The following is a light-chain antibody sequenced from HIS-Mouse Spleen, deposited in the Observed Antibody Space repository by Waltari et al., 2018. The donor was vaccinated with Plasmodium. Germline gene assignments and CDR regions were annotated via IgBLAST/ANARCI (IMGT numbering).Light chain of an antibody. J-gene: IGKJ3*01. CDR2: GAS. CDR1: QSVSSN. CDR3: QQYNNWSFT. Sequence: EIVMTQSPATLSVSPGERATLSCRASQSVSSNLAWYQQKPGQAPRLPSYGASTRATGIPARFSGSWSGTEFNLTISSLQSEDFSVYYCQQYNNWSFTFGPGTKVDIK. V-gene: IGKV3-15*01.